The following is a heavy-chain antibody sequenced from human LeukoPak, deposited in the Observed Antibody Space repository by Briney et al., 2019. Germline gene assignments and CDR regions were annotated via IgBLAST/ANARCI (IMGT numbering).Heavy chain of an antibody. CDR2: ISDSGGST. CDR3: AKDPVDFWSGYSRFDY. D-gene: IGHD3-3*01. Sequence: PGGSLRLSCAASGFTFSTYAMSWVRQAPGKGLEWVSGISDSGGSTYYADSVKGRFTISRDNSKNTLYLQMNSLRAEDTAVYYCAKDPVDFWSGYSRFDYWGQGTLVTVSS. CDR1: GFTFSTYA. V-gene: IGHV3-23*01. J-gene: IGHJ4*02.